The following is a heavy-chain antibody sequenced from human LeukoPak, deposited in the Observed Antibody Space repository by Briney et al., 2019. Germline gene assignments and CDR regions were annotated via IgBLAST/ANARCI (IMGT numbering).Heavy chain of an antibody. CDR2: IYSGGST. CDR3: ARERFQENYYYYGMDV. V-gene: IGHV3-66*01. Sequence: GGSLRLSCAASGFTFSSSSMNWVRQAPGKGLEWVSVIYSGGSTYYADSVQGRFTISRDNSKNTLYLQMNSLRAEDTAVYYCARERFQENYYYYGMDVWGQGTTVTVSS. J-gene: IGHJ6*02. CDR1: GFTFSSSS.